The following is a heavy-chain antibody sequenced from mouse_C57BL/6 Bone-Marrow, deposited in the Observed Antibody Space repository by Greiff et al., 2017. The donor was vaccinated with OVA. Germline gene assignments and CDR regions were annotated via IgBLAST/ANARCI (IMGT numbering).Heavy chain of an antibody. CDR1: GYTFTDYY. V-gene: IGHV1-76*01. D-gene: IGHD4-1*01. CDR2: IYPGSGNT. Sequence: QVQLQQSGAELVRPGASVKLSCKASGYTFTDYYINWVKQRPGQGLEWIARIYPGSGNTYYNEKFKGKATLTAEKSSSTAYMQLSSLTSEDSAVYFCARHWDGYYFDYWGQGTTLTVSS. CDR3: ARHWDGYYFDY. J-gene: IGHJ2*01.